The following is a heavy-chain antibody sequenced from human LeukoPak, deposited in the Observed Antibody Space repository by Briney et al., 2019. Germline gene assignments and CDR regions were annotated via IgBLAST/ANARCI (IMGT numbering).Heavy chain of an antibody. V-gene: IGHV1-69*01. CDR3: AGRFLEWSSPSNYYYYGMDV. CDR2: IIPIFGTA. CDR1: GGTFSSYA. J-gene: IGHJ6*02. Sequence: ASVKVSCKASGGTFSSYAISWVRQAPGQGLEWMGGIIPIFGTANYAQKFQGRVTITADESTSTAYMELSSLRSEDTAVYYCAGRFLEWSSPSNYYYYGMDVWGQGTTVTVSS. D-gene: IGHD3-3*01.